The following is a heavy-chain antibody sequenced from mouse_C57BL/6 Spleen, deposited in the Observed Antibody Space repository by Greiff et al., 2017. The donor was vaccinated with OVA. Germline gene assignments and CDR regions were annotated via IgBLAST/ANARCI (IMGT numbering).Heavy chain of an antibody. CDR2: ISDGGSYT. V-gene: IGHV5-4*01. CDR1: GFTFSSYA. D-gene: IGHD1-1*01. J-gene: IGHJ2*01. Sequence: DVHLVESGGGLVKPGGSLKLSCAASGFTFSSYAMSWVRQTPEKRLEWVATISDGGSYTYYPDNVKGRFTISRDNAKNNLYLQMSHLKSEDTAMYYCARACVTTVVLEWDYWDQGTTLTVSS. CDR3: ARACVTTVVLEWDY.